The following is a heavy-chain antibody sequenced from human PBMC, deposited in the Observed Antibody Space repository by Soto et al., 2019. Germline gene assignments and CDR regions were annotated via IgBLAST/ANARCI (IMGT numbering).Heavy chain of an antibody. D-gene: IGHD2-8*02. Sequence: QVLLQESGPQLVNPSQPLSLTCTVSGGPVRDAYSYWTWIRQPPGKGLEWMGYLSYTGSTYYNTSLRNRASISVDESSNHLSLRLSSVTAADTAGYYGARELEGGVFDIWGRGTLVTVSS. V-gene: IGHV4-30-4*01. J-gene: IGHJ3*02. CDR2: LSYTGST. CDR1: GGPVRDAYSY. CDR3: ARELEGGVFDI.